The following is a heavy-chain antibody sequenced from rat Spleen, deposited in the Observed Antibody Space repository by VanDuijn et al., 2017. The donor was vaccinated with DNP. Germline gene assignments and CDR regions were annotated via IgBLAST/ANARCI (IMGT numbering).Heavy chain of an antibody. J-gene: IGHJ2*01. CDR2: INYDGVTA. V-gene: IGHV5-22*01. CDR1: GFSFSDYY. D-gene: IGHD1-4*01. Sequence: EVQLVESGGGLVQPGRSLKLSCVTSGFSFSDYYMAWVRQAPTKGLDWVAYINYDGVTAYNGESVKGRFTISRDNSKSTLYLQINSLRSEDIATYYCARHVLPLRVWDYWGQGVMVTVSS. CDR3: ARHVLPLRVWDY.